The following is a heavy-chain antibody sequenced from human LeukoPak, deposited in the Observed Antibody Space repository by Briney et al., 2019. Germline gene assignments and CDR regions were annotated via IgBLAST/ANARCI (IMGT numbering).Heavy chain of an antibody. Sequence: GGSLRLSCAASGFTFSSYWMNWVRQAPGKGLVWVSRIASDGSSTTYADSVKGRFSISRDNAKNTLYLQMDSLRVEDTAVYYCARGRPHGNDYWGQGTLVTVSS. CDR1: GFTFSSYW. D-gene: IGHD4-23*01. J-gene: IGHJ4*02. CDR3: ARGRPHGNDY. CDR2: IASDGSST. V-gene: IGHV3-74*01.